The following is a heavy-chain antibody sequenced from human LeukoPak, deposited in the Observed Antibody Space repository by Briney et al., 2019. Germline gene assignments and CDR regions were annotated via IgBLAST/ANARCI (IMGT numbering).Heavy chain of an antibody. CDR3: AREGGYGDFDY. Sequence: GGSLRLSCAASGFTFSSYEMNWVRQAAGKGLEWVSYISSSGSTIYYADSVKGRFPSSRDNAKNSLYLQMNSLRAEDSAVYYCAREGGYGDFDYWGQGTLVTVSS. CDR1: GFTFSSYE. D-gene: IGHD4-17*01. CDR2: ISSSGSTI. J-gene: IGHJ4*02. V-gene: IGHV3-48*03.